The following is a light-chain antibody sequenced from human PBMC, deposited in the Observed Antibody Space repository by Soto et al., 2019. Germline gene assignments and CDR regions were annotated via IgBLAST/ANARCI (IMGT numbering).Light chain of an antibody. J-gene: IGKJ4*01. CDR3: QKCKTAPFT. CDR2: AAS. V-gene: IGKV1-27*01. Sequence: DIQMTQSPSSLSASVGDRVTITCRASQGIANHLAWYQQKPGRVPKLLIYAASTLQSGVPSRFTGSGSGTDFTLTINSLQPEDVATYYCQKCKTAPFTFGGGTKVEIK. CDR1: QGIANH.